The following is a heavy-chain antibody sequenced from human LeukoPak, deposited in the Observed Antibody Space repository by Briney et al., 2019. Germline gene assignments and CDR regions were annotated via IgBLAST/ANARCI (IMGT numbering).Heavy chain of an antibody. CDR2: INHSGST. CDR1: GGSISSYY. CDR3: ARTAYCGGDCYDKNFDY. V-gene: IGHV4-34*01. Sequence: SETLSLTCTVSGGSISSYYWSWIRQPPGKGLEWIGEINHSGSTNYNPSLKSRVTISVDTSKNQFSLKLSSVTAADTAVYYCARTAYCGGDCYDKNFDYWGQGTLVTVSS. J-gene: IGHJ4*02. D-gene: IGHD2-21*02.